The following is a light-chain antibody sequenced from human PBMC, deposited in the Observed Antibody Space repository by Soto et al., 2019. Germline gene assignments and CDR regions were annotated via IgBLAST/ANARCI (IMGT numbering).Light chain of an antibody. CDR2: AAS. CDR1: QGISSY. CDR3: QQFRSYPPT. J-gene: IGKJ3*01. V-gene: IGKV1-9*01. Sequence: DIPLTQSPSFLSASVGDRVTITCRASQGISSYLAWYQQKPGKAPKLLIYAASALQSGVPSRFSGAGSGTDFTLTINLQAEDFATYYCQQFRSYPPTFGPGTKVDF.